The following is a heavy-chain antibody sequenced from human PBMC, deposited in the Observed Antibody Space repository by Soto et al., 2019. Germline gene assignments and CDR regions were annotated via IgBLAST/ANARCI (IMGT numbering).Heavy chain of an antibody. J-gene: IGHJ4*02. D-gene: IGHD5-12*01. CDR1: GFTFSDYS. V-gene: IGHV3-48*02. CDR2: IGGRSNTI. CDR3: ARNSAYAFDY. Sequence: GGSLRLSCAASGFTFSDYSLNWVRQAPGRGLEWVSYIGGRSNTISYADSVKGRFTISRDNAKNSLYLQMDSLRDEDTAVYFCARNSAYAFDYWAQGTLVTVSS.